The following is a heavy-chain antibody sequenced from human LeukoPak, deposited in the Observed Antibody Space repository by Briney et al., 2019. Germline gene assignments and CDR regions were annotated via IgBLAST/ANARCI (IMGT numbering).Heavy chain of an antibody. V-gene: IGHV4-39*07. Sequence: SETLSLTCTVSGGSISSNSYYWGWIRQPPGKGLEWIGSIYYIGSTYYNPSLKSRVTISVDTSKNQFSLKLSSVTAADTAVYYCARDLRSSWYVDYYHGMDVWGQGTTVTVSS. D-gene: IGHD6-13*01. CDR2: IYYIGST. J-gene: IGHJ6*02. CDR1: GGSISSNSYY. CDR3: ARDLRSSWYVDYYHGMDV.